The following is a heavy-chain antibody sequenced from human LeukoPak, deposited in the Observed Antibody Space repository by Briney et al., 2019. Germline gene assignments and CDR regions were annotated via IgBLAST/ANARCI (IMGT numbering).Heavy chain of an antibody. Sequence: SETLSLTCTVSGVSISSSSYYWGWLRQPPGKGLEWIGSIYYSGSTYYNPSLKSRVTISVDTSKNQFSLKLSSVTAADTAVYYCARHCDLYSSSWFDYWGQGTLVTVSS. CDR1: GVSISSSSYY. J-gene: IGHJ4*02. D-gene: IGHD6-13*01. V-gene: IGHV4-39*01. CDR3: ARHCDLYSSSWFDY. CDR2: IYYSGST.